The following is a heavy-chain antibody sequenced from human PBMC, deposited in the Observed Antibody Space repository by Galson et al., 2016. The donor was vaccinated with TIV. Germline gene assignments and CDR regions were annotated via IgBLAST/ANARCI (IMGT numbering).Heavy chain of an antibody. D-gene: IGHD3-3*01. V-gene: IGHV3-11*05. CDR3: ARDGRFLDWVTWFDP. CDR1: GLTFSDYY. J-gene: IGHJ5*02. CDR2: ISSSGTYM. Sequence: SLRLSCAASGLTFSDYYMSWIRQAPGKGLEWLTHISSSGTYMNYADSVKGRFTVSRDNAKKSVYLQMDSLRADDTAIYYCARDGRFLDWVTWFDPRDQGTLVTVSS.